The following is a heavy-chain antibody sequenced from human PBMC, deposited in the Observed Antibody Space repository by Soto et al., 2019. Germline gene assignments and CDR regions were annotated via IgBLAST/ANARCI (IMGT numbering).Heavy chain of an antibody. J-gene: IGHJ5*02. CDR3: ARVVGYCSSTSCSNWFDP. Sequence: GGSLRLSCAASGFTFSDHYMGWVRQAPGKGLEWVGRTRNKANSYTTEYAASVKGRFTISRDDSKNSLYLQMNSLKTEDTAVYYCARVVGYCSSTSCSNWFDPWGQGTLVTVSS. CDR1: GFTFSDHY. CDR2: TRNKANSYTT. D-gene: IGHD2-2*01. V-gene: IGHV3-72*01.